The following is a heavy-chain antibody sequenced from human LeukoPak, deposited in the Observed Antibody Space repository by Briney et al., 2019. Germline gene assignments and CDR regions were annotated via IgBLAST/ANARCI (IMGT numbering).Heavy chain of an antibody. J-gene: IGHJ4*02. V-gene: IGHV3-64*01. CDR3: ARSPTSGYSYDYFDY. Sequence: GGSLRLSCAASGFTFSSYAMHWVRQAPGKGLEYVSAISSNGGSTYYANSVKGRFTISRDNSKNTLYLQMGSLRAEDMAVYYCARSPTSGYSYDYFDYWGQGTLVTVSS. CDR2: ISSNGGST. CDR1: GFTFSSYA. D-gene: IGHD5-18*01.